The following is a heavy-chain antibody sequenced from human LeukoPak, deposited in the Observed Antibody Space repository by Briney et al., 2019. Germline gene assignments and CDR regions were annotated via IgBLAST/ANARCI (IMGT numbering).Heavy chain of an antibody. Sequence: GGSLRLSCAASGFTFSNYWMLWVRHAPGKGLVWVSRINTDGSSTSYADSVKGRITISRDNAKNTLYLQMNSLRAANTAVYYCTRGHHSGSYFPPDYWGQGTLVTVSS. CDR1: GFTFSNYW. CDR3: TRGHHSGSYFPPDY. D-gene: IGHD1-26*01. J-gene: IGHJ4*02. CDR2: INTDGSST. V-gene: IGHV3-74*01.